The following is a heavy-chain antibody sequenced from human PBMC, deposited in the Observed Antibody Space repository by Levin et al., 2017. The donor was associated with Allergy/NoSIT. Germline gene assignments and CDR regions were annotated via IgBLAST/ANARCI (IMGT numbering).Heavy chain of an antibody. CDR2: INPDSGVT. D-gene: IGHD2-2*01. CDR1: GYTFTGYY. Sequence: ASVKVSCKASGYTFTGYYIHWVRQAPGQGLEWMAWINPDSGVTDNAQKFQGRVTMTRDTSITTTYMELSRLRSDDTAVYYCARVGSMVPAVLGWFDSWGQGTLVTVSS. V-gene: IGHV1-2*02. J-gene: IGHJ5*01. CDR3: ARVGSMVPAVLGWFDS.